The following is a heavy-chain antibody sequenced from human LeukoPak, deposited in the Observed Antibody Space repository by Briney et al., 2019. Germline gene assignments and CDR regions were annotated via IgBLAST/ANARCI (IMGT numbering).Heavy chain of an antibody. J-gene: IGHJ4*02. CDR3: ARVYDYGGESNYFDC. CDR2: INPNNGGT. V-gene: IGHV1-2*06. CDR1: GYTFTSYY. D-gene: IGHD4-23*01. Sequence: GASMKVSCKASGYTFTSYYMHWVRQAPGQGLEWMGRINPNNGGTTYAQKFQGRVTMTRDSSISTAYMELNRLRSDDTAVYYCARVYDYGGESNYFDCWGQGSLVTVSS.